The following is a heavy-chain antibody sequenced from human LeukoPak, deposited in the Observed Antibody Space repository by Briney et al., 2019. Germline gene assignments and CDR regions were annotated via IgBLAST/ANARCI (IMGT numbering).Heavy chain of an antibody. V-gene: IGHV1-8*01. Sequence: ASVKVSCKASGYTFTSYDINWVRQATGQGLEWMGWMNPNSGNTGYAQKFQGRVTMTRNTSISTAYMELSSLRSEDTALYYCARYPPYYYDSSGYYLYYYYMDVWGKGTTVTVSS. D-gene: IGHD3-22*01. CDR2: MNPNSGNT. J-gene: IGHJ6*03. CDR1: GYTFTSYD. CDR3: ARYPPYYYDSSGYYLYYYYMDV.